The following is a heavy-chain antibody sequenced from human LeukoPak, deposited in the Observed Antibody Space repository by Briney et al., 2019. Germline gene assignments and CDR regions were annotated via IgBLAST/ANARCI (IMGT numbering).Heavy chain of an antibody. CDR2: ITPISATP. J-gene: IGHJ4*02. CDR3: ARWAGYCRITNCYSAFDY. Sequence: SVKVSCKASGGTFSNYAISWVRQAPGQGLEWMGGITPISATPSYAQKFQGRVTITADESTSTAYMELSGLRSEDTAVYYCARWAGYCRITNCYSAFDYWGQGTLVTVSS. D-gene: IGHD2-2*02. V-gene: IGHV1-69*01. CDR1: GGTFSNYA.